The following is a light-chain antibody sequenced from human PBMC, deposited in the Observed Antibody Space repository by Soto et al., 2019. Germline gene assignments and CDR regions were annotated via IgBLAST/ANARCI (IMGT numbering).Light chain of an antibody. Sequence: DIQLTQSPSFLSASVGDRVTITCRASQGISSYLAWYQQKPGEAPKFLFYAASTLRGGVPSRFSGSGSGTEFTVTISSLQPEDFATYYCQGLNDYPITFGQGTRLEIK. CDR1: QGISSY. J-gene: IGKJ5*01. CDR3: QGLNDYPIT. V-gene: IGKV1-9*01. CDR2: AAS.